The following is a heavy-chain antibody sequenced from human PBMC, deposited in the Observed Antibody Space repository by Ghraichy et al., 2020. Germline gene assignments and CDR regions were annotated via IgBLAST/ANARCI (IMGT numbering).Heavy chain of an antibody. Sequence: SDTLSLTCTVSGDSIRIYFWSWIRQSPGKGLEWIGYVYSSGSTNYNPSFKGRVTPSVDTSKNQFSLKLSSLTAADTAVYYCARGAYTSASDGMDVWGQGTTVTVSS. CDR1: GDSIRIYF. CDR3: ARGAYTSASDGMDV. V-gene: IGHV4-59*07. J-gene: IGHJ6*02. CDR2: VYSSGST. D-gene: IGHD1-14*01.